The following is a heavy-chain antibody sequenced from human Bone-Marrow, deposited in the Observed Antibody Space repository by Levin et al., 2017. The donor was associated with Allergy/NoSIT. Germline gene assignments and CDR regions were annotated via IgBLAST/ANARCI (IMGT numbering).Heavy chain of an antibody. J-gene: IGHJ5*02. CDR3: ARDFDLISTAGTGWFDP. V-gene: IGHV1-46*01. Sequence: ASVKVSCKASGYTFTNYYVHWVRQAPGQGLEWMGKINPRGGQTSYALRFLDRVSMTSDTSTSTAYMELSSLRSEDAAVYYCARDFDLISTAGTGWFDPWGQGTLVTVSS. CDR2: INPRGGQT. CDR1: GYTFTNYY. D-gene: IGHD6-13*01.